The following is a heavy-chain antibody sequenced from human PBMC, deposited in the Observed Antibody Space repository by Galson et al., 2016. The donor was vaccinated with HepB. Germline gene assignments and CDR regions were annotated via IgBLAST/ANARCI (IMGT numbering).Heavy chain of an antibody. D-gene: IGHD3-9*01. V-gene: IGHV5-10-1*01. CDR3: ARGPDYDILTPGGY. J-gene: IGHJ4*02. Sequence: QSGAEVKTPGESLKISCQASGFIFANYWINWVRQMPGKGLEWMGKIDPGGSNTEYSPSFQGHVTITADRSISTAYLQWSSLKASDTAKYYCARGPDYDILTPGGYWRQGTLVTVSS. CDR2: IDPGGSNT. CDR1: GFIFANYW.